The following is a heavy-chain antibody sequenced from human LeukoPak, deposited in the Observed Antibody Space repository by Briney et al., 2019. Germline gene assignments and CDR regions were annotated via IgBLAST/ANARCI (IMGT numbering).Heavy chain of an antibody. CDR2: IYASGST. J-gene: IGHJ4*02. V-gene: IGHV4-61*02. Sequence: SETLSLTCTVSGGSISTGNYFWSWIRQPAGKGLEWIGRIYASGSTNYNPSLKSRVTMSVDTSKNQFSLKLSSVTAADTAVYYCARDTPPVVAGTGYYFDYWGQGTLVTVSS. D-gene: IGHD2-21*01. CDR1: GGSISTGNYF. CDR3: ARDTPPVVAGTGYYFDY.